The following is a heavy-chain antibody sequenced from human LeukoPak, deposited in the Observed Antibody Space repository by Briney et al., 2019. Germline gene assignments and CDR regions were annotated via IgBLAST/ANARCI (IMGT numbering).Heavy chain of an antibody. CDR2: ISWEGHTT. Sequence: PGGSLRLSCAASGFTFDDYAMHWVRQAPGKGLQWVSLISWEGHTTYYADSVRGRFTISRDNTKNSLFLEMKSLTTDDTAFYYCTRDTDFGSQTNYFDHWGQGTLVSVSS. J-gene: IGHJ4*02. CDR3: TRDTDFGSQTNYFDH. D-gene: IGHD3-10*01. CDR1: GFTFDDYA. V-gene: IGHV3-43*01.